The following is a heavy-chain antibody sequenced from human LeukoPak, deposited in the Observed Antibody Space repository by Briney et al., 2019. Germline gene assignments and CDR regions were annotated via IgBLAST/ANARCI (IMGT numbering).Heavy chain of an antibody. CDR3: TTESLYYDFWRAVRDHYYYYGMDV. CDR1: GFTFSNAW. CDR2: IKSKTDGGTT. J-gene: IGHJ6*02. Sequence: GGSLRLSCAASGFTFSNAWMSWVRQAPGKGLEWVGRIKSKTDGGTTDYAAPVKGRFTISRDDSKNTLYLQMNSLKTEDTAVYYCTTESLYYDFWRAVRDHYYYYGMDVWGQGTTVTVSS. D-gene: IGHD3-3*01. V-gene: IGHV3-15*01.